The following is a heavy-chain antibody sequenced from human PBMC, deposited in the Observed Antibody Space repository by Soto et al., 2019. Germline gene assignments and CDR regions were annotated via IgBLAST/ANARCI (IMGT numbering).Heavy chain of an antibody. CDR2: VTGSRGST. V-gene: IGHV3-23*01. Sequence: GGSLRLSCATSGFTFSSFALSWVRQAPGKGLEWVSTVTGSRGSTYHADSVKGRFTISRDNSRNTLYVQMNSLRAEDTAVYYCAKGGSSWSHFDYWGQGTLVTVSS. CDR3: AKGGSSWSHFDY. J-gene: IGHJ4*02. CDR1: GFTFSSFA. D-gene: IGHD6-13*01.